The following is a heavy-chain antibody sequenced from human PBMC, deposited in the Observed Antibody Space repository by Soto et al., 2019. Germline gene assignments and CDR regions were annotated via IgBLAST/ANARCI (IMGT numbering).Heavy chain of an antibody. CDR3: VNSYAARGWYEGSDY. Sequence: GGSLSLSCAASGFFFRSSWLSWACMPPGNGLEWVANIKDDGSETYYVDSVKGRFTISRDNAKNSLYLQMNSLRVEDTAVYYCVNSYAARGWYEGSDYWGRGTVVTVSS. J-gene: IGHJ4*02. V-gene: IGHV3-7*03. D-gene: IGHD6-19*01. CDR1: GFFFRSSW. CDR2: IKDDGSET.